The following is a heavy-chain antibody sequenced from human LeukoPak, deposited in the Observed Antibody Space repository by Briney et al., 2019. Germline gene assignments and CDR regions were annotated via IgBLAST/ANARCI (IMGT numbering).Heavy chain of an antibody. CDR2: IHHSGIT. J-gene: IGHJ4*02. D-gene: IGHD4-11*01. CDR1: GDSISSSGCY. CDR3: ARTYSAGQGAYY. Sequence: SETPSLTCSVSGDSISSSGCYWAWLRQPPGKGLEYIASIHHSGITYYNPSLKTRVTISVDTSRNQFSLSLNSVTAADTATYYCARTYSAGQGAYYWGQGTLVTVSS. V-gene: IGHV4-39*07.